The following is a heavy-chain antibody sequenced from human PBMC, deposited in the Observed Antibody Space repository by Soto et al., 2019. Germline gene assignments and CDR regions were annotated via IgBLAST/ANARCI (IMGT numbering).Heavy chain of an antibody. CDR1: GFTFSSYS. CDR3: SKWSGFRDA. V-gene: IGHV3-23*01. CDR2: ISDSGGNT. Sequence: EVQLTESGGGLVQPGGSLRRSCAASGFTFSSYSMTWVRQAPGKGLELVSGISDSGGNTWYADSVKGRFTISRDNSKNTLFLQMNSLRAEDTAVYFCSKWSGFRDAWGQGTLVTVSS. J-gene: IGHJ5*02. D-gene: IGHD3-10*01.